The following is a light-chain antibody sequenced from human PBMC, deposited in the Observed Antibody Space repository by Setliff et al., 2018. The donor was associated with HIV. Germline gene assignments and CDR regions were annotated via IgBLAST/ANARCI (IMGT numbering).Light chain of an antibody. CDR3: SSYKTGNTLV. V-gene: IGLV2-14*01. Sequence: LTQPASVSGSPGQSITISCTGTSSDIGVSKYVSWYQQHPGRAPKLMIFEVINRPSGVSDRFSGSKSGNTASLTISGLQAEDEADYYCSSYKTGNTLVFGGGTKVTVL. CDR2: EVI. CDR1: SSDIGVSKY. J-gene: IGLJ3*02.